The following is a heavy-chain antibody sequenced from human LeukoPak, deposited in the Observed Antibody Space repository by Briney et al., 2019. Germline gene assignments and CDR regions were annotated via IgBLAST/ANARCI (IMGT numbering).Heavy chain of an antibody. V-gene: IGHV3-7*03. CDR1: GFTFSNYF. CDR3: ARGCRSVSGLYFEF. Sequence: PGGSLRLSCAASGFTFSNYFMGWVRQAPGKGLEWVANINKDGSGTSYADSVKGRFTISRDNAKNSLYLQMNGLRVEDTAVYYCARGCRSVSGLYFEFWGQGSLVTVSS. CDR2: INKDGSGT. D-gene: IGHD3-9*01. J-gene: IGHJ4*02.